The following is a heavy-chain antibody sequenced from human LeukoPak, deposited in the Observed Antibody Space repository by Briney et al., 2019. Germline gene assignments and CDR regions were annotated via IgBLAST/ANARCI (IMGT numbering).Heavy chain of an antibody. V-gene: IGHV3-23*01. J-gene: IGHJ4*02. D-gene: IGHD2-21*01. CDR1: GFTFSTYP. CDR3: AKEPGICGGDCYCLLDY. CDR2: ITGTGRTT. Sequence: GGSLGLSCAASGFTFSTYPMSWVRQAPGKGLEWVSVITGTGRTTYYADFVKGRFTISRDNSKNTLYLQMNSLRADDTAIYYCAKEPGICGGDCYCLLDYWGRGTQVTVSS.